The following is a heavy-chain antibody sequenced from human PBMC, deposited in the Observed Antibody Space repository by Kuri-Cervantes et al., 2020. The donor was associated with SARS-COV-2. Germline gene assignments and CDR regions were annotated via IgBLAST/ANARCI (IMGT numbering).Heavy chain of an antibody. V-gene: IGHV4-61*01. Sequence: SEPLSLTCTVSGGSVSSGSYYWSWIRQPPGKGLEWFGYIYYSGSTNYNPSIKSRVTITVDTSKNQFSLKLSSVTAADTAVYYCARNYYYDSSGYLNWGRGTLVTVSS. CDR3: ARNYYYDSSGYLN. CDR2: IYYSGST. J-gene: IGHJ4*02. D-gene: IGHD3-22*01. CDR1: GGSVSSGSYY.